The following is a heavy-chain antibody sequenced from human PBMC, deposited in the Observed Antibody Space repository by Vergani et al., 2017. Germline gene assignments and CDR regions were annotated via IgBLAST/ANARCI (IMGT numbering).Heavy chain of an antibody. V-gene: IGHV3-15*01. D-gene: IGHD2-2*02. CDR2: IQSKNDGGTA. Sequence: EVQVVESGGGLIKPGGSLRLSCVVSGITFKNAWINWVRQAPGKGLEWIGRIQSKNDGGTADYAAPLKGRFTISRDDSKDSAFRFVNNLKTDDTAVYFCYTDYHDYWGQGTLVTVSS. CDR3: YTDYHDY. J-gene: IGHJ4*02. CDR1: GITFKNAW.